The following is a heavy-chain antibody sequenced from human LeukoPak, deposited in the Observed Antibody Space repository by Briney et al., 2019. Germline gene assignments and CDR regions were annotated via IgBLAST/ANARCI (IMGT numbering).Heavy chain of an antibody. CDR2: IYYSGST. D-gene: IGHD6-13*01. V-gene: IGHV4-39*01. J-gene: IGHJ5*02. CDR1: GGSISSSSYY. CDR3: ARLRRGISRNWFDP. Sequence: SETLSLTCTVSGGSISSSSYYWGWIRQPPGKGLEWIGSIYYSGSTYYNPSLKSRVTISVDTSKNQFSLKLSSVTAADTAVYYCARLRRGISRNWFDPWGQGTLVTVSS.